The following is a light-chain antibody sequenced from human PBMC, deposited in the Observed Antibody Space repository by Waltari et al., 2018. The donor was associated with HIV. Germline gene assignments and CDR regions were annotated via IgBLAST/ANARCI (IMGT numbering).Light chain of an antibody. CDR3: QQRTNWPLI. CDR2: DAS. Sequence: EIVLTQSPATLSLFPGERATLSCRASQSVTTYLAWYQQKPGLAPRLLIFDASKMATGVPARFSGSGSGTDFTLTISSLEPEDFAVYWCQQRTNWPLIFGGGTKVELK. J-gene: IGKJ4*01. V-gene: IGKV3-11*01. CDR1: QSVTTY.